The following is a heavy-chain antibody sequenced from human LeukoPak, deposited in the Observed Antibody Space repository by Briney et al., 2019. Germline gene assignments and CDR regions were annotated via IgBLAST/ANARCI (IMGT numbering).Heavy chain of an antibody. Sequence: GGSLRLSCAVSGFTFSSEAMGWVRQLPGGGPEWVSTISPAGGTTYYAESMKGRFTISRDNSKSTLYLQMNSLRVEDTAVYYCTKVRSGSSSWALRVFDYWGQGALVTVSS. V-gene: IGHV3-23*01. CDR1: GFTFSSEA. CDR2: ISPAGGTT. J-gene: IGHJ4*02. D-gene: IGHD6-13*01. CDR3: TKVRSGSSSWALRVFDY.